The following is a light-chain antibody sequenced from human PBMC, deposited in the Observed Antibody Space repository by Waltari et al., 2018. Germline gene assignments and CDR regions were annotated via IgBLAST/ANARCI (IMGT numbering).Light chain of an antibody. CDR2: DVI. J-gene: IGLJ3*02. CDR1: SSDVGAYSY. Sequence: QSALTQPASVSGSPGQSITISCTGTSSDVGAYSYVSWYQQFPGKVLKLIIYDVIRRPSVVSNLFSGSKSGNTASLTISGLQGEDEAHYYCNSYTNNSTLVFGGGTELTVL. V-gene: IGLV2-14*01. CDR3: NSYTNNSTLV.